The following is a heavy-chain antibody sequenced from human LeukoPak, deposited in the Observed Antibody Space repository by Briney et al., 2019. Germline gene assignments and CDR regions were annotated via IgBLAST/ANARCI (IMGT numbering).Heavy chain of an antibody. J-gene: IGHJ4*02. CDR2: ISGSGDST. Sequence: GGSLRLSCAASGFTFSNYAMSWVRQAPGKGLEWVSAISGSGDSTYYADSVKGRFTISRDNSKNTLYLQMNSLRAEDTAVYYCAREGVDSSGYYLDYWGQGTLVTVSS. CDR3: AREGVDSSGYYLDY. CDR1: GFTFSNYA. V-gene: IGHV3-23*01. D-gene: IGHD3-22*01.